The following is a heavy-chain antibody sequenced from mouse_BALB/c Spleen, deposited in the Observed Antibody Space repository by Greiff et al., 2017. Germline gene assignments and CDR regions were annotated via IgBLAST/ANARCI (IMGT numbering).Heavy chain of an antibody. CDR3: ARHGRPPFAY. Sequence: DVKLVESGGGLVQPGGSLKLSCAASGFTFSSYTMSWVRQTPEKRLEWVAYISNGGGSTYYPDTVKGRFTISRDNAKNTLYLQMSSLKSEDTAMYYCARHGRPPFAYWGQGTLVTVSA. J-gene: IGHJ3*01. CDR1: GFTFSSYT. V-gene: IGHV5-12-2*01. CDR2: ISNGGGST.